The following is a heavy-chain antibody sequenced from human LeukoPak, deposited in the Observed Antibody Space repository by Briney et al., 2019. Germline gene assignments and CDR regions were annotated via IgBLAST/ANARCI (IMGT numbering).Heavy chain of an antibody. Sequence: GRSLRLSCAASGFTFSSYGMHWVRQAPGKGLAWVAVISYDGSNKYYADSVKGRFTISRDNSKNTLYLQMNSLRAEDTAVYYCAKGPDSSGYYYYVDYWGRGTLVTVSS. CDR1: GFTFSSYG. D-gene: IGHD3-22*01. V-gene: IGHV3-30*18. CDR2: ISYDGSNK. CDR3: AKGPDSSGYYYYVDY. J-gene: IGHJ4*02.